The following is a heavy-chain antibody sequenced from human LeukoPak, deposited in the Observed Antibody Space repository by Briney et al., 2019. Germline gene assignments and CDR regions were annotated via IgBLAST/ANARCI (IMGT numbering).Heavy chain of an antibody. Sequence: PSETLSLTCTVSGDSISSSGHSWGWIRQPPGKGLEWIGDIHYSERTYYNPSLKSRVTISVDTSKNQFSLRLSSVTAADTAVYYCVAYYYGSGTYTRGYWGQGTLVTVSS. CDR3: VAYYYGSGTYTRGY. J-gene: IGHJ4*02. D-gene: IGHD3-10*01. CDR1: GDSISSSGHS. V-gene: IGHV4-39*01. CDR2: IHYSERT.